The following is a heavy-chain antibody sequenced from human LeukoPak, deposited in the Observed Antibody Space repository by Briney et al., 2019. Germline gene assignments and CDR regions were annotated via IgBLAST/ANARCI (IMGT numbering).Heavy chain of an antibody. V-gene: IGHV4-34*01. J-gene: IGHJ6*03. CDR1: GGSFSGYY. CDR3: ARGQSSSRRDPRTYHYYYYYYMDV. D-gene: IGHD6-13*01. CDR2: INHSGST. Sequence: SETLSLTCAVYGGSFSGYYWSWIRQPPGEGLEWIGEINHSGSTNYNPSLKSRVTISVDTSKNQFSLKLSSVTAADTAVYYCARGQSSSRRDPRTYHYYYYYYMDVWGKGTTVTVSS.